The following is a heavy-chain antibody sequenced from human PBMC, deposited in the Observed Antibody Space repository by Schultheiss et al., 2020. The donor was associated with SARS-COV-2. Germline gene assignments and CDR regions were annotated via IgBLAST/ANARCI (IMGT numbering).Heavy chain of an antibody. CDR2: ISSSGSTI. J-gene: IGHJ1*01. V-gene: IGHV3-23*01. D-gene: IGHD7-27*01. Sequence: GESLKISCAASGFTFSSYAMSWVRQAPGKGLEWVSYISSSGSTIYYADSVKGRFTISRDNSKNTLYLQMNSLRAEDTAVYYCAKDPNNWGNAEYFQHWGQGTLVTVSS. CDR1: GFTFSSYA. CDR3: AKDPNNWGNAEYFQH.